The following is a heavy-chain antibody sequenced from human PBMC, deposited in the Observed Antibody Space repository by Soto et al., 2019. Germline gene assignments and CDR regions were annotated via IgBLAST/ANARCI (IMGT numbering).Heavy chain of an antibody. J-gene: IGHJ5*02. Sequence: QVQLVQSGAEVKKPGSSVKVSCKASGGTFSSYAISWVRQAPGQALEWMGGIIPIFGTANYAQKFQGRVTITADESASTADMELSSLRSEDTAVYYCARERYWSGGSCYSRGCDPLGEGTLVTFSS. CDR3: ARERYWSGGSCYSRGCDP. CDR2: IIPIFGTA. D-gene: IGHD2-15*01. CDR1: GGTFSSYA. V-gene: IGHV1-69*01.